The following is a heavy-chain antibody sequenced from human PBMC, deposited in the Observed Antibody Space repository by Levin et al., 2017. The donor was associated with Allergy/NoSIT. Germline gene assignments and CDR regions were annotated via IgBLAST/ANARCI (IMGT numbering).Heavy chain of an antibody. Sequence: PGGSLRLSCAASGFTFRNAWMSWVRQAPGKGLEWVGRIKSKTDGGTAVYAAPVNGRFTISRDDSKNTLYLQMNSLKTEDTAVYYCTGGYCSGARCYSAVNWGQGTLVTVSS. V-gene: IGHV3-15*01. CDR2: IKSKTDGGTA. D-gene: IGHD2-15*01. CDR3: TGGYCSGARCYSAVN. CDR1: GFTFRNAW. J-gene: IGHJ4*02.